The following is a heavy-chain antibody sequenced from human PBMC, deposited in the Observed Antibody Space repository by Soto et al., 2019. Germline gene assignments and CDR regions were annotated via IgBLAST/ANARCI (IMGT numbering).Heavy chain of an antibody. D-gene: IGHD6-19*01. CDR1: GFSLANYP. J-gene: IGHJ4*02. Sequence: PXESLRLSCVASGFSLANYPMNWVRQTPGKGLEWIAYSSPRGDTIYYADSAEGRFTISRDNARNSLSLHMRSLRDEDSALYYCAKGPHTNVGWPYYFESWGQGVPVTVSS. CDR2: SSPRGDTI. CDR3: AKGPHTNVGWPYYFES. V-gene: IGHV3-48*02.